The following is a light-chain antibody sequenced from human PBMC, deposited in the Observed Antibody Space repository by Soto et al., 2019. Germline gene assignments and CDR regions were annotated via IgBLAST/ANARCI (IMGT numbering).Light chain of an antibody. V-gene: IGLV1-51*01. CDR3: GTWDSSLSAYV. CDR2: GNN. CDR1: SSNIGNNY. J-gene: IGLJ1*01. Sequence: QSVLTQPPSVSAAPGQKVTISCSGSSSNIGNNYVSWYQQLPGTASKLLIYGNNKRPSGIPDRFSDSKSGTSATLGITGLQTGDEADYYCGTWDSSLSAYVFGTGTKLTVL.